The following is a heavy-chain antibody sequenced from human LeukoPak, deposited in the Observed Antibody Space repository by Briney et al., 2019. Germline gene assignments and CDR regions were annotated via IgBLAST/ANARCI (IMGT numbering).Heavy chain of an antibody. D-gene: IGHD5-18*01. J-gene: IGHJ6*03. V-gene: IGHV4-59*01. Sequence: KPSETLSLTCTVSGFSISSYYWSWIRQPPGKGLEWIGYIYYSGSTNYNLSLKSRVTISVDTSKNQFSLKLSSVTAADTAVYYCARVSSPDDSYGKGDYYYYMDVWGKGTTVTVSS. CDR2: IYYSGST. CDR3: ARVSSPDDSYGKGDYYYYMDV. CDR1: GFSISSYY.